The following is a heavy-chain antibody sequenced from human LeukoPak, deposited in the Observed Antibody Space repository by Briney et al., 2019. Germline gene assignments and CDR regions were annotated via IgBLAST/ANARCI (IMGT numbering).Heavy chain of an antibody. CDR2: MNPNSGNT. D-gene: IGHD1-26*01. CDR1: GYTFTSYD. CDR3: ATDGVERYSGSLDY. Sequence: ASVKVSCKASGYTFTSYDINWVRQATGQGLEWMGWMNPNSGNTNYAQKLQGRVTMTTDTSTSTAYMELRSLRSEDTAVYYCATDGVERYSGSLDYWGQGTLVTVSS. J-gene: IGHJ4*02. V-gene: IGHV1-8*01.